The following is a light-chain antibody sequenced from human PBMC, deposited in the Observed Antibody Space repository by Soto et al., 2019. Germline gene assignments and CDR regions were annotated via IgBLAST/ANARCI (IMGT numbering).Light chain of an antibody. V-gene: IGLV1-44*01. CDR3: AAWDDSLNGDV. CDR2: SND. J-gene: IGLJ1*01. Sequence: QSVLTQPPSASGTPGQRVTISCSGSSSNIGRNTVNWYQQLPGTAPKLLMYSNDQRSSGVPDRFSGSKSGTSASLAISGLQSEDEADYYCAAWDDSLNGDVFGTGTKVTVL. CDR1: SSNIGRNT.